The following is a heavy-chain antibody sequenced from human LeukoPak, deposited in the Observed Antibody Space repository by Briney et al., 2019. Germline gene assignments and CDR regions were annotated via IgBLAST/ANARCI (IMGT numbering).Heavy chain of an antibody. J-gene: IGHJ4*02. CDR1: GFTFSSYW. D-gene: IGHD2-2*01. CDR2: INSDGGST. Sequence: GVSLRLSCAASGFTFSSYWRHWVRQAPGKGLVWVSRINSDGGSTSYADSVKGRFTISRDKAKNTLYLQMNSLRAEDTAVYYCAREYCSSTSCFTFDYWGQGTLVTVSS. V-gene: IGHV3-74*01. CDR3: AREYCSSTSCFTFDY.